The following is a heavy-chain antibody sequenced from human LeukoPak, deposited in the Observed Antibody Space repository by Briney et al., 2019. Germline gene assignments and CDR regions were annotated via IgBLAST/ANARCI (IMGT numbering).Heavy chain of an antibody. Sequence: PGGSLRLSCAASGFTFSSYGMHWVRQAPGKGLEWVAFIRPDGSNKYYADSVKGRFTISRDNSKNTLYLQMNSLRAEDTAVYYCAKAYGSASYYYFDYWGQGTLVTVSS. CDR1: GFTFSSYG. CDR2: IRPDGSNK. V-gene: IGHV3-30*02. J-gene: IGHJ4*02. CDR3: AKAYGSASYYYFDY. D-gene: IGHD6-19*01.